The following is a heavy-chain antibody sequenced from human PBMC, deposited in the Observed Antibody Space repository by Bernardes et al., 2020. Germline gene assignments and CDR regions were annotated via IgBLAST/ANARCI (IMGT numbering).Heavy chain of an antibody. Sequence: SETLSLTCTVSGGSISSGGYYWSWLRQHPGKGLEWIGYIYYSGSTYYNPSLKSRVTISVDTSKNQFSLKLSSVTAADTAVYYCALGRGPYYYDSSGYLDYWGQGTLVTVSS. CDR3: ALGRGPYYYDSSGYLDY. V-gene: IGHV4-31*03. D-gene: IGHD3-22*01. CDR2: IYYSGST. J-gene: IGHJ4*02. CDR1: GGSISSGGYY.